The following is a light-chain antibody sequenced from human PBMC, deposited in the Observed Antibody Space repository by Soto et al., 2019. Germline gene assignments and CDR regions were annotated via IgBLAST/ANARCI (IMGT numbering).Light chain of an antibody. J-gene: IGKJ3*01. CDR2: DAS. CDR1: QSVSSY. CDR3: QQRSNWPPLT. V-gene: IGKV3-11*01. Sequence: EIVLTQSPATLSLSPGERGTLSCRASQSVSSYLAWYQQKPGQAPRLLIYDASNRATGIPARFSGSGSGTDFTLTISSLEPEDFAVYYCQQRSNWPPLTFGPGTKVDIK.